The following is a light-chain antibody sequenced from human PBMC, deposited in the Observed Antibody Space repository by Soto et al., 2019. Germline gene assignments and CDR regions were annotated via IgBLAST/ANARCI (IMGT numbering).Light chain of an antibody. V-gene: IGKV3-15*01. CDR2: GAS. CDR1: QDISSN. Sequence: EIVMTQSPTTLSVSPGERGTLSCRASQDISSNLAWYQQKPGQTPRLLIHGASTGATGIPARFSGSGSGTRFTLTIASLQSEDFAVYYCQQYDNWPRTFGQGTKV. CDR3: QQYDNWPRT. J-gene: IGKJ1*01.